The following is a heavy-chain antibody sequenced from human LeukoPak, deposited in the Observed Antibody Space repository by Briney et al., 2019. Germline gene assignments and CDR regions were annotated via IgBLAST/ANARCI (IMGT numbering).Heavy chain of an antibody. CDR3: ATGSKPPYNWNYGLDY. D-gene: IGHD1-7*01. CDR2: FDPEDGET. CDR1: GYTLTELS. V-gene: IGHV1-24*01. Sequence: ALVKVCCKVSGYTLTELSMHWVRQAPGKGLEWMGGFDPEDGETIYAQKFQGRVTMTEDTSTDTAYMELSSLRSGDTAVYYCATGSKPPYNWNYGLDYWGQGTLVTVSS. J-gene: IGHJ4*02.